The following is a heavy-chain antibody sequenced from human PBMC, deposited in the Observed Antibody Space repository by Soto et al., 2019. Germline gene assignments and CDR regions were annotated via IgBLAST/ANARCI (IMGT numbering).Heavy chain of an antibody. CDR3: TSVLGDNFEPGKTRYYAMDG. J-gene: IGHJ6*01. V-gene: IGHV1-69*01. CDR1: GGTFSKDA. CDR2: LIPVFGSP. D-gene: IGHD3-9*01. Sequence: QVQLVQSGAEVKKPGSSVTVSCKTSGGTFSKDAINWVRQAPGQGLEWMGLLIPVFGSPIYAQKFQGRIRITADESTSTAFMDLSSLRSEDTAVYYCTSVLGDNFEPGKTRYYAMDGWGQGTTVSVSS.